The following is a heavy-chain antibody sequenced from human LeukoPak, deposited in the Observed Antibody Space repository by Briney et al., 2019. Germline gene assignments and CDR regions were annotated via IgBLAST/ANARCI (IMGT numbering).Heavy chain of an antibody. CDR3: ARVQAHGFSDAFDI. CDR1: GFTFSSYS. CDR2: ISSSSSTI. J-gene: IGHJ3*02. V-gene: IGHV3-48*01. Sequence: GGSLRLSCAASGFTFSSYSMNWVRQAPGKGLEWVSCISSSSSTIYYADSVKGRFTISRDNAKNSLYLQMNSLRAEDTAVYYCARVQAHGFSDAFDIWGQGTMVTVSS.